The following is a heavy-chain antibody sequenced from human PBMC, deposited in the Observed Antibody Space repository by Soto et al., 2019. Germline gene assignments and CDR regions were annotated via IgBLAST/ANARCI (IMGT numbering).Heavy chain of an antibody. CDR1: GGSISSSSYY. V-gene: IGHV4-39*01. CDR2: IYYSCST. CDR3: ANHPGMVRGSVFDP. Sequence: QLQLQESGPGLVKPSETLSLTCTVSGGSISSSSYYWGWIRQPPGKGLEWIGSIYYSCSTYYNPSLKSRVTISVDTSKNQITLKLSSVTAADTAVYYCANHPGMVRGSVFDPWGQGSLVTVSS. J-gene: IGHJ5*02. D-gene: IGHD3-10*01.